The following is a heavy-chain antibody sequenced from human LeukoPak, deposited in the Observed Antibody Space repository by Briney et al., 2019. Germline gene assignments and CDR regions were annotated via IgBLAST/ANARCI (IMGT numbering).Heavy chain of an antibody. D-gene: IGHD6-13*01. V-gene: IGHV1-3*01. CDR2: INAGNGNT. CDR1: GGTFSSYA. CDR3: ARAPSSWLDY. Sequence: GASVKVSRKASGGTFSSYAISWVRQAPGQRLEWMGWINAGNGNTKYSQKFQGRVTITRDTSASTAYMELSSLRSEDTAVYYCARAPSSWLDYWGQGTLVTVSS. J-gene: IGHJ4*02.